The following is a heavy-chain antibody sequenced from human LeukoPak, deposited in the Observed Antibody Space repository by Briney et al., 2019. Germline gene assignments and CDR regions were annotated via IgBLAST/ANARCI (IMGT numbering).Heavy chain of an antibody. V-gene: IGHV3-30-3*01. CDR3: ASLIAAAGRGGYYYGMDV. Sequence: PAGSLRLSCAASGFTFSSYAMHWVRQAPGKGLEWVAVISYDGSNKYYADSVKGRFTISRDNSKNTLYLQMNSLRAEDTAVYYCASLIAAAGRGGYYYGMDVWGQGTTVTVSS. J-gene: IGHJ6*02. D-gene: IGHD6-13*01. CDR1: GFTFSSYA. CDR2: ISYDGSNK.